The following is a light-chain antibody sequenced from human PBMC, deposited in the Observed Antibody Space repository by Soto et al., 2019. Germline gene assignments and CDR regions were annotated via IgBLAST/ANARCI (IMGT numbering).Light chain of an antibody. V-gene: IGLV1-40*01. CDR2: GNS. J-gene: IGLJ3*02. Sequence: QSVLKQPPSVSGAPGQRVTISCTESSSNIGAGYDVHWYQQLPVTAPKLLIYGNSNRPSGVRDRFSGSKSGTSASLAITGLQAEDEADYYCQSYDSSLSGWVFGGGTKLTVL. CDR1: SSNIGAGYD. CDR3: QSYDSSLSGWV.